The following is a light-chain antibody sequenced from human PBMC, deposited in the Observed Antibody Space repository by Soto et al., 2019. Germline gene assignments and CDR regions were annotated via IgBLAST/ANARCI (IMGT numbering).Light chain of an antibody. CDR2: EVS. CDR1: NSDIGGYNY. Sequence: QSVLTQPASVSGSPGQSITISCTGSNSDIGGYNYVSWYQQHPGKAPKLLIYEVSTRPSGISNRFSGSKSGNTASLTISGLQAEDEADYYCTSFTSSSTLVFGTGTKVTVL. V-gene: IGLV2-14*01. J-gene: IGLJ1*01. CDR3: TSFTSSSTLV.